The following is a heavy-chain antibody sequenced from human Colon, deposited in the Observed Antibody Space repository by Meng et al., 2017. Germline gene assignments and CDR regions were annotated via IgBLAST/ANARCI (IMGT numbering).Heavy chain of an antibody. Sequence: QVHLQQWGAGLLKPSETLSLTCSVSGGSISTSGYYWGWIRQPPGKGLEWIGSIGHSGFTYYTPSLKSRVTVSIDTSRNQFSLWLTSVTAADTAVYYCVRSSGWVKTGFDPWGQGTLVTVSS. CDR1: GGSISTSGYY. CDR2: IGHSGFT. V-gene: IGHV4-39*01. D-gene: IGHD6-19*01. CDR3: VRSSGWVKTGFDP. J-gene: IGHJ5*02.